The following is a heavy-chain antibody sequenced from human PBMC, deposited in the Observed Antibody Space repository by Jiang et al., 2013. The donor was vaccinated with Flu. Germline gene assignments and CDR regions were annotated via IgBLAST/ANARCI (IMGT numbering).Heavy chain of an antibody. Sequence: LLKPSETLSLTCTVSGGSISSYYWSWIRQPPGKGLEWIGYIYYSGSTNYNPSLKSRVTISVDTSKNQFSLKLSSVTAADTAVYYCARFGDDILTGYQAHFDYWGQGTLVTVSS. V-gene: IGHV4-59*01. CDR1: GGSISSYY. J-gene: IGHJ4*02. CDR3: ARFGDDILTGYQAHFDY. D-gene: IGHD3-9*01. CDR2: IYYSGST.